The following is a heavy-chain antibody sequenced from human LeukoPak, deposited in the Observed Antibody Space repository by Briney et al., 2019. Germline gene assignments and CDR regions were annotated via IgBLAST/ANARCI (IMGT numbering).Heavy chain of an antibody. CDR1: GFTFGDYA. V-gene: IGHV3-49*04. CDR2: IRSKAYGGTT. Sequence: GGSLRLSCTASGFTFGDYAMSWVRQAPGKGLEWVGFIRSKAYGGTTEYAASVKGRFTISRDDSKSIAYLQMNSLKTEDTAVYYCTREAGPQVNWGQGTLVTVSS. CDR3: TREAGPQVN. J-gene: IGHJ4*02. D-gene: IGHD4-23*01.